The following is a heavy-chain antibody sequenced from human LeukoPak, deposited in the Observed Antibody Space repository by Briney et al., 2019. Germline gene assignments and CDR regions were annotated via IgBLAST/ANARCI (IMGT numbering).Heavy chain of an antibody. D-gene: IGHD2-2*01. CDR3: AKYHSSTPFFDY. CDR1: GFTFSSYW. V-gene: IGHV3-7*02. Sequence: GGSLRLSCAASGFTFSSYWMSWVRQAPGKGLEWVANIKQDGSEKYFVDSVKGRFTISRDNAKSSLYLQMASLRVEDTAVYYCAKYHSSTPFFDYWGQGTLVTVSS. J-gene: IGHJ4*02. CDR2: IKQDGSEK.